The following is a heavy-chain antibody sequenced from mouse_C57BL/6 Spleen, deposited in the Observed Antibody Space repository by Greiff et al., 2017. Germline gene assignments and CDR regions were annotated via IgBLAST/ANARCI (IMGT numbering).Heavy chain of an antibody. CDR3: ALGWYFDV. V-gene: IGHV3-6*01. Sequence: EVQLQQSGPGLVKPSQSLSLTCSVTGYSITSGYYWNWIRQFPGNKLEWMGYISYDGSNNYNPSLKNRISITRDTSKNQFFLKLNSVTTEDTATYYCALGWYFDVWGTGTTVTVSS. J-gene: IGHJ1*03. CDR1: GYSITSGYY. D-gene: IGHD4-1*01. CDR2: ISYDGSN.